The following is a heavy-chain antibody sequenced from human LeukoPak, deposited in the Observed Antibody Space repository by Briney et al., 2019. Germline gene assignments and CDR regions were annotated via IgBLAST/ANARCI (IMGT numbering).Heavy chain of an antibody. Sequence: PGGSLRLSCAASGFTFSSYWMHWVRQAPGRGLVWVSRINSDGSSTSYADSVKGRFTISRDNAKNTLYLQMNSLRAEDTAVYYCARGSADYGGNARVGYYYYYYMDVWGKGTTVTVSS. CDR3: ARGSADYGGNARVGYYYYYYMDV. V-gene: IGHV3-74*01. J-gene: IGHJ6*03. D-gene: IGHD4-23*01. CDR1: GFTFSSYW. CDR2: INSDGSST.